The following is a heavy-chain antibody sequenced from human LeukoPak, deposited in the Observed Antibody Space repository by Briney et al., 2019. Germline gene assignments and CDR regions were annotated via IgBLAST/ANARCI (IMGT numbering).Heavy chain of an antibody. CDR3: AKGPYYYDSSGYSRRWFDP. J-gene: IGHJ5*02. CDR1: GCTFRKYG. D-gene: IGHD3-22*01. V-gene: IGHV3-23*01. Sequence: GGSLRLSCTASGCTFRKYGMRWVRQAPGRGLERVSVSSVCGGITYYADSVKGRFTISRENYKNTLLLQMKSLRAEDTAVYFCAKGPYYYDSSGYSRRWFDPWGQGTLVTVSS. CDR2: SSVCGGIT.